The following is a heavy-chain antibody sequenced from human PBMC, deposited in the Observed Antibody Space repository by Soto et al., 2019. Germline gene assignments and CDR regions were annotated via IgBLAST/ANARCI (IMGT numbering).Heavy chain of an antibody. CDR3: AKRSSSSTFDY. D-gene: IGHD6-6*01. CDR1: GFTFSSYA. V-gene: IGHV3-23*01. Sequence: EVQLLESGGGLVQPGASLRLSCAASGFTFSSYAMSWVRQAPGKGLEWVSVISGSDDSTYYADSVKGRFTISRDNSKNTLYLQMNSLRAEDTAVYYCAKRSSSSTFDYWGQGTLVIVSS. CDR2: ISGSDDST. J-gene: IGHJ4*02.